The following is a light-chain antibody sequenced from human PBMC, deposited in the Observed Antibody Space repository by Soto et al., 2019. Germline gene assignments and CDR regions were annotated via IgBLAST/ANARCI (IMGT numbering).Light chain of an antibody. Sequence: QSVLTQPPSASGSLGQSVTFCCTGTSSDVGGYNYVSWYQQHPGKAPKLIIYEVHKRPSGVPDRFSGSKSGNTASLTVSGLQAEDEADYHCSSYGGNDWVFGGGTKLTVL. CDR2: EVH. CDR3: SSYGGNDWV. V-gene: IGLV2-8*01. J-gene: IGLJ3*02. CDR1: SSDVGGYNY.